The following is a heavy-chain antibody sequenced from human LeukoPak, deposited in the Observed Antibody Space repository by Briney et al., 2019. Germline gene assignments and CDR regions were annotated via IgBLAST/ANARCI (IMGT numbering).Heavy chain of an antibody. CDR3: ARDNIWAFDM. CDR1: GLTFLNFP. J-gene: IGHJ3*02. V-gene: IGHV3-69-1*01. Sequence: GGSLRLSCAASGLTFLNFPMNWVRKAPGKGLEWVSHIRTDGTITYADSVKGRFTISRDDAKTSVYLQMNSLRDEDTAIYYCARDNIWAFDMWGQGTMVTVSS. D-gene: IGHD2/OR15-2a*01. CDR2: IRTDGTI.